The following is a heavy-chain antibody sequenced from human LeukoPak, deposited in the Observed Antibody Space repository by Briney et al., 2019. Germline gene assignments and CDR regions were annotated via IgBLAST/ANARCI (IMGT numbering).Heavy chain of an antibody. CDR1: GGSFSGYY. D-gene: IGHD6-19*01. CDR2: INHSGST. J-gene: IGHJ5*02. V-gene: IGHV4-34*01. Sequence: SETLSLTCAVYGGSFSGYYWSWIRQPPGKGLEWIGEINHSGSTNYNPSLKSRVTISVDTSKNQFSLKLSSVTAADTAVYYCARGSSGWYRESSWFDPWGQGTLVTVSS. CDR3: ARGSSGWYRESSWFDP.